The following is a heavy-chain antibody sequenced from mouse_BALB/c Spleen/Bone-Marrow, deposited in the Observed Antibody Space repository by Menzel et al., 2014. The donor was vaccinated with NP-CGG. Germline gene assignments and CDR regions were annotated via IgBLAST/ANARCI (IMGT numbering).Heavy chain of an antibody. J-gene: IGHJ4*01. CDR2: IYPGDGDT. CDR1: GYAFSNSW. Sequence: QVQLQQSGPELVKPGASVRISCKASGYAFSNSWMNWVKQRPGQGLEWIGRIYPGDGDTYYNGKFKGKATLTADKSSSTAYMQLSSLTSVDSAVYFCAGSDGYRALDYWGQGTSVTVSS. D-gene: IGHD2-3*01. CDR3: AGSDGYRALDY. V-gene: IGHV1-82*01.